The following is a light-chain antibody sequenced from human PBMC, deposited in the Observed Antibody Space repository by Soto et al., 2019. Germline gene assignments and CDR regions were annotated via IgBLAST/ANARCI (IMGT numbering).Light chain of an antibody. CDR3: QQYNNFWT. V-gene: IGKV3-15*01. CDR2: GAS. CDR1: QSVSSN. J-gene: IGKJ1*01. Sequence: EIVMTQSPATLSVSPGERATLSCRASQSVSSNLAWYQQKPGQAPRLLIYGASTRATGIPARFSGSGSGTEFTLTISSLQYEDFAVYYCQQYNNFWTFGQGTNVEIK.